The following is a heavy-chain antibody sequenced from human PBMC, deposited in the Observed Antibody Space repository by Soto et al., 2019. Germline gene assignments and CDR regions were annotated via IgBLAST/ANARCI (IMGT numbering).Heavy chain of an antibody. CDR3: ARDRGYSTFDI. V-gene: IGHV3-7*01. Sequence: EVQLVESGGGLVQSGGSLRLSCGASGFSFSSYWMSWVRQAPGKGLEWVANMNQGGSEINYVDSVRGRFTISRDNAKNLLYVQMNSLRVEDTAVYHCARDRGYSTFDIWGQGTMVTVSS. D-gene: IGHD2-2*01. CDR1: GFSFSSYW. J-gene: IGHJ3*02. CDR2: MNQGGSEI.